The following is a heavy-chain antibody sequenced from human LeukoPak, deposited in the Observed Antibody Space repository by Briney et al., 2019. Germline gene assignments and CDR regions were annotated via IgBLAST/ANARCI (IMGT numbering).Heavy chain of an antibody. Sequence: SVKVSCKASGYTFTGYYIHWVRQAPGQGLEWMGGIIPIFGTANYAQKFQGRVTITADESTSTAYMELSSLRSEDTAVYYCARGHGDCSSTSCYSYYYGMDVWGQGTTVTVSS. V-gene: IGHV1-69*13. CDR3: ARGHGDCSSTSCYSYYYGMDV. CDR2: IIPIFGTA. D-gene: IGHD2-2*01. CDR1: GYTFTGYY. J-gene: IGHJ6*02.